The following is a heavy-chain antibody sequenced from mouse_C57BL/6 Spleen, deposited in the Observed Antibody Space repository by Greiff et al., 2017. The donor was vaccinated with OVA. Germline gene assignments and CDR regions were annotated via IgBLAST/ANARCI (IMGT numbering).Heavy chain of an antibody. CDR3: ARQMILDY. Sequence: EVMLVESGGDLVKPGGSLKLSCAASGFTFSSYGMSWVRQTPDKRLEWVATISSGGSYTYYPDSVKGRFTISRDNAKNTLYLQMSSLKSEDTAMYYSARQMILDYWGQGTSVTVSS. V-gene: IGHV5-6*01. CDR2: ISSGGSYT. CDR1: GFTFSSYG. D-gene: IGHD2-4*01. J-gene: IGHJ4*01.